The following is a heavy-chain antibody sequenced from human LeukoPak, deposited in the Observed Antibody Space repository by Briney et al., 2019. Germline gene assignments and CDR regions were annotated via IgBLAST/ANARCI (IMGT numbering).Heavy chain of an antibody. Sequence: GGSLRLSCAASGFTFSTYAMSWVRQAPGKGLEWVSAISGDDGSTYYADSLKGRFTISRDNSKNTLYLQMNSLRAEDTAVYYCAKDISQGYTYGFIEQGFWGQGTPVTVSS. CDR1: GFTFSTYA. J-gene: IGHJ4*02. V-gene: IGHV3-23*01. CDR2: ISGDDGST. CDR3: AKDISQGYTYGFIEQGF. D-gene: IGHD5-18*01.